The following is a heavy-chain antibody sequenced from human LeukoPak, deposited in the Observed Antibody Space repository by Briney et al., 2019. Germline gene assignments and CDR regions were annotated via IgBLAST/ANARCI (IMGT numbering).Heavy chain of an antibody. CDR2: INHNSGGT. Sequence: GASVKVSCKASGYTFTDHYMHWVRQPPGQGLEWMGWINHNSGGTNYAQKFQGSVTMTRDTSISTAYMELSRLRSDDTVVYYCASCDYYYSSGYMNLWGQGTLVTVSS. J-gene: IGHJ4*02. CDR1: GYTFTDHY. D-gene: IGHD3-22*01. CDR3: ASCDYYYSSGYMNL. V-gene: IGHV1-2*02.